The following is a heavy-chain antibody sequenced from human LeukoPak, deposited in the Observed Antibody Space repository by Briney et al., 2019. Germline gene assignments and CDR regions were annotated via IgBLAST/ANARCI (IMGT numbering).Heavy chain of an antibody. CDR1: GYTFTSYY. Sequence: ASVKVSCKASGYTFTSYYMHWVRQAPGQRLEWVGIINPSGGSTSYAQKLQGRVTMTRDTSTSTVYMELSSLRSEDTAVYYCARDSGSYCSGGSCYSSPHTFDYWGQGTLVTVSS. CDR3: ARDSGSYCSGGSCYSSPHTFDY. CDR2: INPSGGST. D-gene: IGHD2-15*01. J-gene: IGHJ4*02. V-gene: IGHV1-46*01.